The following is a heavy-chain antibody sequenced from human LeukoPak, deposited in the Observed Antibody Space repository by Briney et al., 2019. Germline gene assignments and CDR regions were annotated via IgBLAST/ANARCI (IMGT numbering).Heavy chain of an antibody. CDR1: GYSLTELS. D-gene: IGHD3-22*01. CDR3: ATSYYDSSGYYPLGY. Sequence: ASVKVSCNVSGYSLTELSMHWVRQAPGKGLEWMGGFDPEDGETIYAQKFQGRVTMTEDTSTDTAYMELSSLRSEDTAVYYCATSYYDSSGYYPLGYWGQGTLVTVSS. J-gene: IGHJ4*02. V-gene: IGHV1-24*01. CDR2: FDPEDGET.